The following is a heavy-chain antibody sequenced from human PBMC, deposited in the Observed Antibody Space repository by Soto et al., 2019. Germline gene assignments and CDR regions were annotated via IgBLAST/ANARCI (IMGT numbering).Heavy chain of an antibody. V-gene: IGHV1-2*02. Sequence: GSSVKVSCNASGYTFTCYFMHWVRQAPGQGLEWMGWINPYSVGADYAQSFKGRVTMTRDTSISTVYMELSRLRFDDTAVYYCARVIRGAYYNSPLDTWGQGTVVTVSS. CDR2: INPYSVGA. CDR1: GYTFTCYF. J-gene: IGHJ5*02. D-gene: IGHD3-10*01. CDR3: ARVIRGAYYNSPLDT.